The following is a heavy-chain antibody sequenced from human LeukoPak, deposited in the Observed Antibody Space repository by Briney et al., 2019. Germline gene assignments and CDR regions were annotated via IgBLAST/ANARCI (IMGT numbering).Heavy chain of an antibody. CDR2: IRTKFYGGTA. Sequence: QAGGSLRLSCTSSGFTFEDYALTWLRQAPGKGLEWLGFIRTKFYGGTADYAASVKDRFTISRDDYKNIAYLQMDGLKSEDTALYYCARVGRDRGFDIWGQGTAVTVSS. D-gene: IGHD3-10*01. CDR3: ARVGRDRGFDI. V-gene: IGHV3-49*03. J-gene: IGHJ3*02. CDR1: GFTFEDYA.